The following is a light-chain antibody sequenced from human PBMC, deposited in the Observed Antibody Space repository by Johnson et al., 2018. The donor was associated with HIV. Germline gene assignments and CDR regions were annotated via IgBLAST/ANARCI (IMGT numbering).Light chain of an antibody. CDR2: DNN. CDR1: SSNIGNSY. V-gene: IGLV1-51*01. CDR3: GTWGGV. Sequence: QSALTQPPSVSAAPGQKVTISCSGSSSNIGNSYVSWYQQLPGKAPKHLIYDNNKRPSGIPDRFSGSKSGTSATLGITGLQTGDEADYYCGTWGGVFGTGTKVTVL. J-gene: IGLJ1*01.